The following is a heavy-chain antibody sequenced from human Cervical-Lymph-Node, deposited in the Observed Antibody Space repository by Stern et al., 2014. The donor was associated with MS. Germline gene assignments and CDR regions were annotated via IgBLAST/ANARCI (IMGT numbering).Heavy chain of an antibody. CDR3: ARWGVYCSSTSCYFDY. V-gene: IGHV1-69*17. D-gene: IGHD2-2*01. J-gene: IGHJ4*02. Sequence: VQLVESGAEVKKPGSSVKVSCKASGGTFSSYAISWVRQAPGQGLEWMGGIIPIFGIANYAQKFQGRVTITADKSTSTAYMELSSLRSEDTAVYYCARWGVYCSSTSCYFDYWGQGTLVTVSS. CDR1: GGTFSSYA. CDR2: IIPIFGIA.